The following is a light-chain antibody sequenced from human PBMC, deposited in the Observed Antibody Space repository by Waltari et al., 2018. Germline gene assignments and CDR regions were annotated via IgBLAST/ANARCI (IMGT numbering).Light chain of an antibody. V-gene: IGLV2-14*03. Sequence: QSALTQPASVSGSPGQSITISCTGTSSDVGGYNYVAWYQQYPGKAPKLRLFDVSRWPSGVSNRFSGSKSGNTASLTISGLQAEDEADYYCSSYTTTSAIIFGGGTTLTVL. CDR3: SSYTTTSAII. CDR2: DVS. CDR1: SSDVGGYNY. J-gene: IGLJ2*01.